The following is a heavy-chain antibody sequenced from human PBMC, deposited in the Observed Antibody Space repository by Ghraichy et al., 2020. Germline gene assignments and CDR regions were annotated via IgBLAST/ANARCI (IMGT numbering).Heavy chain of an antibody. V-gene: IGHV3-48*01. CDR2: ISSSGGGI. D-gene: IGHD3-10*01. CDR1: GFSFGIYS. Sequence: GGSLRLSCAASGFSFGIYSINWVRQAPGKGLEWVSYISSSGGGIFYADSVNGRFTVSRDNAKNSLVLQMDSLRAEDTAVYYCARGGSYWGGFDYWGQGTPVTVSS. J-gene: IGHJ4*02. CDR3: ARGGSYWGGFDY.